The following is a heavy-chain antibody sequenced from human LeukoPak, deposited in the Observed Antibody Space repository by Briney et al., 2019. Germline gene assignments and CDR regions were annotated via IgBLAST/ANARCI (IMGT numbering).Heavy chain of an antibody. J-gene: IGHJ3*02. CDR1: GFTVSSTY. CDR3: TTAPAAFDI. V-gene: IGHV3-15*01. Sequence: GGSLRLSCAASGFTVSSTYTSWVRQAPGQGLEWVGRIKSKTDGGTTDYAAPVKDRFTISRDDSKDTLFLQMNSLKIEDTAVYYCTTAPAAFDIWGQGTMVTVSS. CDR2: IKSKTDGGTT.